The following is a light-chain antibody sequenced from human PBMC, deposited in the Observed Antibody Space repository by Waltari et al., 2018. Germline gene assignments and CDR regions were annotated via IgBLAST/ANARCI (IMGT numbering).Light chain of an antibody. J-gene: IGLJ2*01. CDR2: GNN. V-gene: IGLV1-47*01. CDR3: AAWDDRLRGVV. Sequence: QSLLTQPPSASGTPGPRVTMPFSGSSSNLGSYYVYWYQQLPGTAPKLLIVGNNQRPSGVPDPFSGSKSGTSGSLAISGRRSEDEADYYCAAWDDRLRGVVFGGGTKLTV. CDR1: SSNLGSYY.